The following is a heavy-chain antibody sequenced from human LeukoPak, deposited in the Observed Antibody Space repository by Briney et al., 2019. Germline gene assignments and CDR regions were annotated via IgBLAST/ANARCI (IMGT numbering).Heavy chain of an antibody. Sequence: GASVKVSCKASGYTFTGYYMHWVRQAPGQGLEWMGIINPSGGSTSYAQKFQGRVTMTRDTSTSTVYMELSSLRSEDTAVYYCARDPPDTTKLDYWGQGTLVTVSS. CDR1: GYTFTGYY. CDR2: INPSGGST. CDR3: ARDPPDTTKLDY. D-gene: IGHD1-1*01. J-gene: IGHJ4*02. V-gene: IGHV1-46*01.